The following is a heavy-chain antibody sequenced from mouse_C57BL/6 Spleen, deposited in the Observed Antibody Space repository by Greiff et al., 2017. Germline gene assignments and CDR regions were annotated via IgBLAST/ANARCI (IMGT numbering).Heavy chain of an antibody. CDR3: ATLLGLGAY. V-gene: IGHV1-81*01. CDR2: IYPRSGNT. CDR1: GYTFTSYG. J-gene: IGHJ3*01. Sequence: VQLQQSGAELARPGASVKLSCKASGYTFTSYGISWVKQRTGQGLEWIGEIYPRSGNTYYNEKFKGKATLTADKSSSTAYMELRSLTSEDSAVYFWATLLGLGAYWGQGTLVTVSA. D-gene: IGHD4-1*01.